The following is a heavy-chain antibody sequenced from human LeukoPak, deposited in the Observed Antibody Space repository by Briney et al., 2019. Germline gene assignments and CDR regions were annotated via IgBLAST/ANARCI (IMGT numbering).Heavy chain of an antibody. J-gene: IGHJ4*02. D-gene: IGHD3-3*01. Sequence: SETLSLTCTVSGGSISSYYWSWIRQPPGKGLEWIGYIYYSGSTNYNPSLKSRVTISVDTSKNQFSLKLSSVTAADTAVYYCASGYSVFGVVTYWGQGTLVTVPS. CDR3: ASGYSVFGVVTY. CDR2: IYYSGST. V-gene: IGHV4-59*08. CDR1: GGSISSYY.